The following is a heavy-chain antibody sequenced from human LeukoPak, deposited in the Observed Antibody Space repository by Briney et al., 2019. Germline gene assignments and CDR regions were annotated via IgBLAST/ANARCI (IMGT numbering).Heavy chain of an antibody. CDR1: GYTFTSYY. CDR2: INPSGGST. Sequence: ASVKVSCKASGYTFTSYYIHWVRQAPGQGLEWMGLINPSGGSTNYAQKFQGRVTMTRDTSTSTVYMELSSLRSEDTAVYYCARGGDYHDISGYSDDAFDIWGQGTMVTVSS. CDR3: ARGGDYHDISGYSDDAFDI. V-gene: IGHV1-46*01. J-gene: IGHJ3*02. D-gene: IGHD3-22*01.